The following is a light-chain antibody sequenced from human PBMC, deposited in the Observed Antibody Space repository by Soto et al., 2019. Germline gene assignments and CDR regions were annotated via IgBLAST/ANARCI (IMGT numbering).Light chain of an antibody. J-gene: IGKJ4*01. V-gene: IGKV3-20*01. Sequence: EIVLTQSPGTLSLSPGERVTLSCRASQSVSSSLAWYQQKPGQAPSLLIYGAARRATGIPDRFSGSGSGTDVTLTISRLEPEDFAVYYWQQYGSSSVTFGGGTKVEIK. CDR1: QSVSSS. CDR3: QQYGSSSVT. CDR2: GAA.